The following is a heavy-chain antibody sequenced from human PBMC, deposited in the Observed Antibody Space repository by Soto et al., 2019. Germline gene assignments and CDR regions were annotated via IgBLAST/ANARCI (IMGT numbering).Heavy chain of an antibody. CDR1: GGSITNNYW. D-gene: IGHD4-17*01. CDR2: IYHSANT. CDR3: AKGSSYGDDFVY. V-gene: IGHV4-4*02. J-gene: IGHJ4*02. Sequence: QVQLQESGPGLVQPSGTLSLTCGVSGGSITNNYWWTWVRQPPGKGLEWIGDIYHSANTYYNPSLKSRVTISVDRSKNQFSLKLSSVTAADTAVYYCAKGSSYGDDFVYWGQGTLVTVSS.